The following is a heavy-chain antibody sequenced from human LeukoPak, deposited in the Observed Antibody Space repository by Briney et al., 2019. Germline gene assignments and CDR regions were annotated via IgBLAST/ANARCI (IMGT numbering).Heavy chain of an antibody. J-gene: IGHJ4*02. CDR3: ARDLLEDYYGSGSYYTTFDY. CDR2: ISAYNGNT. D-gene: IGHD3-10*01. Sequence: ASVKVSCKASGYTFTSYGISWVRQAPGQGVEWMGWISAYNGNTNYAQKLQGRVTMTTDTSTSTAYMELRSLRSDDTAVYYCARDLLEDYYGSGSYYTTFDYWGQGTLVTVSS. V-gene: IGHV1-18*01. CDR1: GYTFTSYG.